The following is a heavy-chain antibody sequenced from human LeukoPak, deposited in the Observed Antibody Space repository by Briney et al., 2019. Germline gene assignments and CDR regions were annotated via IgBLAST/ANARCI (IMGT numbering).Heavy chain of an antibody. CDR3: ARAVSDYGDYYFDY. CDR1: GFTFSSYG. CDR2: IWYDGSNK. D-gene: IGHD4-17*01. Sequence: PGGSLRLSCAASGFTFSSYGMHWVRQAPGQGLEWVAVIWYDGSNKYYADSVKGRFTISRDNSKNTLYLQMNSLRAEDTAVYYCARAVSDYGDYYFDYWGQGTLVTVSS. J-gene: IGHJ4*02. V-gene: IGHV3-33*01.